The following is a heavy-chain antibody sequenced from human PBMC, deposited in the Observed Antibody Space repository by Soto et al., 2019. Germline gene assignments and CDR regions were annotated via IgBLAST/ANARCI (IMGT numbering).Heavy chain of an antibody. CDR1: GITVSSYY. V-gene: IGHV3-53*01. CDR2: IYAGTIT. Sequence: GGSLRLSCAISGITVSSYYMSWVRQAAGKGLEWVSVIYAGTITYYADSVKGRFTIYRDNSKNTLNLEMNSLRVEDTAVYYCARIPYDNSGTIFDYWGQGTLVTVSS. CDR3: ARIPYDNSGTIFDY. J-gene: IGHJ4*02. D-gene: IGHD3-22*01.